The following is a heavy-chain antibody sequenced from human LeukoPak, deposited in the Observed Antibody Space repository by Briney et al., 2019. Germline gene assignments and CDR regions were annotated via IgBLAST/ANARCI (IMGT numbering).Heavy chain of an antibody. J-gene: IGHJ6*02. V-gene: IGHV3-9*01. CDR3: AKDMGYCSSTSCIDYYYYYGMDV. CDR1: GFTFDDYA. Sequence: GGSLRLSCAASGFTFDDYAMHWVRQAPGKGLEWVSGISWNSGSIGYADSAKGRFTISRDNAKNSLYLQMNSLRAEDTALYYCAKDMGYCSSTSCIDYYYYYGMDVWGQGTTVTVSS. CDR2: ISWNSGSI. D-gene: IGHD2-2*01.